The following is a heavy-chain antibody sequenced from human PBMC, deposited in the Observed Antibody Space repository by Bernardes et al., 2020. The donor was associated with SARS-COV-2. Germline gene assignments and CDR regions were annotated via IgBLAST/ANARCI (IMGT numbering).Heavy chain of an antibody. J-gene: IGHJ6*02. D-gene: IGHD2-2*01. CDR2: IYWDDDK. CDR3: AHRKADCSSTSCYYYGMDV. Sequence: TLVKPTQTLTLTCTFSGFSLSTSGVGVGWIRQPPGKALEWLALIYWDDDKRYSPSLKSRLTITKDTSKNQVVLTMTNMDPVDTATYYCAHRKADCSSTSCYYYGMDVWGQGTTVTVSS. CDR1: GFSLSTSGVG. V-gene: IGHV2-5*02.